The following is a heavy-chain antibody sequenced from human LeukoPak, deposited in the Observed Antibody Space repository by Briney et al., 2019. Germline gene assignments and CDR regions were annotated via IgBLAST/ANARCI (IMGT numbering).Heavy chain of an antibody. J-gene: IGHJ3*02. Sequence: PGGSLRLSSVASGFMFSSYWINWVRQAPGKGLVWVSRINSDGSSTSYADSVKGRFTISRDNAKNTLFLQMNSLRAEDTAGYYCARGPGAFDIWGQGPVITVTS. CDR2: INSDGSST. D-gene: IGHD2-2*01. V-gene: IGHV3-74*01. CDR1: GFMFSSYW. CDR3: ARGPGAFDI.